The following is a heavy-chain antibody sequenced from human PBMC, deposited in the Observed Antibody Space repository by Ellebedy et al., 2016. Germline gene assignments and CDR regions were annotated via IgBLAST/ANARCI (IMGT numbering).Heavy chain of an antibody. Sequence: GESLKISXAASGFTFSSYAMSWVRQAPGKGLEWVSAISGSGGSTYYADSVKGRFTISRDNSKNTLYLQMNSLRAEDTAVYYCAKDWALGYCSGGSCYSVDYWGQGTLVTVSS. CDR3: AKDWALGYCSGGSCYSVDY. CDR1: GFTFSSYA. CDR2: ISGSGGST. V-gene: IGHV3-23*01. D-gene: IGHD2-15*01. J-gene: IGHJ4*02.